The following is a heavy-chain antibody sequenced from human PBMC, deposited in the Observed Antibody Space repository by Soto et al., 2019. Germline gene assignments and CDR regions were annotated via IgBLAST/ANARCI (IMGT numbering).Heavy chain of an antibody. Sequence: PGGSLRLSCAASGFTFSSYGMHWVRQAPGKGLEWVATIKQDGIEKYYVDSLKGRFTISRDNTKNSLYLQMSSLRADETAVYYCARESARWLLSFFDYWGQGTVVTVSS. J-gene: IGHJ4*02. V-gene: IGHV3-7*01. CDR1: GFTFSSYG. D-gene: IGHD5-12*01. CDR2: IKQDGIEK. CDR3: ARESARWLLSFFDY.